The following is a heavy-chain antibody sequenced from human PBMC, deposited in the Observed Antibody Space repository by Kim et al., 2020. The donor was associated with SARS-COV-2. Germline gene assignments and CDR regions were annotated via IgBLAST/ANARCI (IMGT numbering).Heavy chain of an antibody. V-gene: IGHV4-34*01. CDR3: ARGNGITMTRVNYFDY. D-gene: IGHD3-22*01. J-gene: IGHJ4*02. Sequence: SETLSLTCAVYGGSFSGYYWSWIRQPPGKGLEWIGEINHSGSTNYNPSLNSRVTISVDTSKNQFSLKLSSVTAADTAVYYCARGNGITMTRVNYFDYWGQGTLVTVSS. CDR2: INHSGST. CDR1: GGSFSGYY.